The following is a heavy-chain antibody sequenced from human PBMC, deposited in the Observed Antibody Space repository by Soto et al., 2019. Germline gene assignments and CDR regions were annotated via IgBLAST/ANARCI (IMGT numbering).Heavy chain of an antibody. Sequence: PSETLSLTCTVSGGCISSYYWSWIRQPPGKGLEWIGYIYYSGSTNYNPSLKSRVTISVDTSKNQFSLKLSSVTAADTAVYYCGRGKSSIAALDFDSWGQGTLVTVSS. CDR1: GGCISSYY. V-gene: IGHV4-59*01. D-gene: IGHD6-6*01. CDR2: IYYSGST. J-gene: IGHJ4*01. CDR3: GRGKSSIAALDFDS.